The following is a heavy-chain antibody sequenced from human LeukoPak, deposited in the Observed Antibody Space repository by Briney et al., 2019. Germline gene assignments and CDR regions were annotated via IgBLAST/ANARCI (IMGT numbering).Heavy chain of an antibody. D-gene: IGHD3-22*01. CDR1: GGTFSSYA. V-gene: IGHV1-69*13. CDR2: IIPIFGTA. Sequence: SVKVSCKASGGTFSSYAISWVRQAPGQGLEWMGGIIPIFGTANYAQKFQGRVTITADESTSTAYMELSGLRSEDTAVYYCARDRVDYDSSGYYYFVIKDYWGQGTLVTVSS. J-gene: IGHJ4*02. CDR3: ARDRVDYDSSGYYYFVIKDY.